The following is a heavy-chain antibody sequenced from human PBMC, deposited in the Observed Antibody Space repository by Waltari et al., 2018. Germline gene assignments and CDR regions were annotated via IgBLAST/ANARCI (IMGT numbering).Heavy chain of an antibody. Sequence: EVQLVESGGGLVQPGGSLRLSCAASGFPFSRHRMSWVRQAPGKGLGWVANIKQDGSEKYYVDSVKGRFTISRDNAKNSLYLQMNSLRAEDTAVYYCARVRGGGAFDIWGQGTMVTVSS. V-gene: IGHV3-7*01. CDR2: IKQDGSEK. J-gene: IGHJ3*02. CDR3: ARVRGGGAFDI. CDR1: GFPFSRHR. D-gene: IGHD3-16*01.